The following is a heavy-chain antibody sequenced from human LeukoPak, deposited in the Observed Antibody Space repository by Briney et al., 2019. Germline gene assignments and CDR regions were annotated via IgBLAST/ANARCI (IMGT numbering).Heavy chain of an antibody. D-gene: IGHD1-26*01. CDR2: IYHSGTT. CDR1: GYSITSSSW. V-gene: IGHV4-28*01. Sequence: SETLSLTCAVSGYSITSSSWWGWIRQPPGKGLEWIGYIYHSGTTYYNPSLQSRVTMSVDTSKNQFSLKLSSVTAVDTAMYYCARHLIVGATRAPLQDWGQGTLVTVSS. CDR3: ARHLIVGATRAPLQD. J-gene: IGHJ4*02.